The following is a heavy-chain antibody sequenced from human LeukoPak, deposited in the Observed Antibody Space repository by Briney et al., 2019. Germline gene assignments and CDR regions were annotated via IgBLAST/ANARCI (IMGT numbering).Heavy chain of an antibody. J-gene: IGHJ3*02. V-gene: IGHV4-59*01. CDR2: VYYNGNT. D-gene: IGHD3-9*01. CDR3: ARDLLPYDWSRDAFDI. Sequence: PSETLSLTCLVSGEPISSYYWSWIRQAPGRGPEYIGNVYYNGNTNYNPSLKSRVAISVDASKNQFSLKVDPVTTADTAVYYCARDLLPYDWSRDAFDIWGQGTMVTVSS. CDR1: GEPISSYY.